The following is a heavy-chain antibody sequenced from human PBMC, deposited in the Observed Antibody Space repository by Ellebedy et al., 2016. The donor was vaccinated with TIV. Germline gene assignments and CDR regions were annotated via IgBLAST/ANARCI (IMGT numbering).Heavy chain of an antibody. Sequence: GESLKISXAASGFNVRDHGMSWVRQAPGKGLDWVSGIDGRSDWTDYLDSVKGRFTTSRDNSKNTLHLQMNSLRVEDTAVYFCTRDSGWEESDWGQGTLVIVSS. V-gene: IGHV3-23*01. D-gene: IGHD1-26*01. CDR2: IDGRSDWT. CDR3: TRDSGWEESD. CDR1: GFNVRDHG. J-gene: IGHJ4*02.